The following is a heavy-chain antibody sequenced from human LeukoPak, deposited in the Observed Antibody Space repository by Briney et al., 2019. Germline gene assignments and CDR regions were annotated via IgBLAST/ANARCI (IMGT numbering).Heavy chain of an antibody. V-gene: IGHV4-59*01. D-gene: IGHD2/OR15-2a*01. CDR1: GGSISDYY. Sequence: SETLSLTCTVSGGSISDYYWSWIRQSPGKGLEWIGYIYHSGTTNYNPSLKSRVTISVDTSKNQFSLKLSSVTAADTAVYYCARDSGGILDNWFDPWGQGTLVTVSS. CDR3: ARDSGGILDNWFDP. CDR2: IYHSGTT. J-gene: IGHJ5*02.